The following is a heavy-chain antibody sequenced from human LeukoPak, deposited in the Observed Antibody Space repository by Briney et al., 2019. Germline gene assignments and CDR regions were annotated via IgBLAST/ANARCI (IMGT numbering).Heavy chain of an antibody. V-gene: IGHV6-1*01. CDR2: TYYRSKWYN. D-gene: IGHD3-22*01. CDR1: GDSFSSNSAA. Sequence: SQTLSLTCAISGDSFSSNSAAWNWLRQSPSRGLEWLGRTYYRSKWYNDYAVSVKIPITINPDTSKNQFSLQLNSVTPEDTAVYYCARDPDSSGFDYWGQGTLVTVSS. CDR3: ARDPDSSGFDY. J-gene: IGHJ4*02.